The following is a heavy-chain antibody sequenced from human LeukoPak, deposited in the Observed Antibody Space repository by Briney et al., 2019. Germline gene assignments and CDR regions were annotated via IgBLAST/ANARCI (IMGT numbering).Heavy chain of an antibody. CDR2: INHSGST. CDR3: ARPARYGDYEVSDY. V-gene: IGHV4-34*01. CDR1: GGSFSGYY. J-gene: IGHJ4*02. D-gene: IGHD4-17*01. Sequence: SETLSLTCAVYGGSFSGYYWSWIRQPPGKGLEWIGEINHSGSTNYNPSLKSRVTISVDTSKNQFSLKLSSVTAADTAVYYCARPARYGDYEVSDYWGQGTLVTVSS.